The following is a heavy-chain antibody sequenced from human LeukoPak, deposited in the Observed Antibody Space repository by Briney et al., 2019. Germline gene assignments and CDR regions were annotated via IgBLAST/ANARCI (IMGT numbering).Heavy chain of an antibody. CDR1: GGSISSGGYY. D-gene: IGHD3-22*01. V-gene: IGHV4-31*03. Sequence: SPSETLSLTCTVSGGSISSGGYYWSWIRQHPGKGLEWIGYIYYNGSTYYNPSLKSRVTISVDTSKNQFSLKLSSVTAADTAVYYCALDSSGEFDYWGQGTLVTVSS. CDR2: IYYNGST. J-gene: IGHJ4*02. CDR3: ALDSSGEFDY.